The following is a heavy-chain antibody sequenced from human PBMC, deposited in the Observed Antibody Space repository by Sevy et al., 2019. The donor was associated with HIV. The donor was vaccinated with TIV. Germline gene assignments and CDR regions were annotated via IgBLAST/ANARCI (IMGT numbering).Heavy chain of an antibody. J-gene: IGHJ4*02. V-gene: IGHV4-34*01. CDR2: INHSGST. CDR1: GGSFSGYY. CDR3: ASLYPHPDY. Sequence: SETLSLTCAVYGGSFSGYYWSWIRQPPGKGLEWIGEINHSGSTNYNPSLKSRVTISVDTSKNQFSLKLGSVTAADTAVYYCASLYPHPDYWGQGTLVTVSS. D-gene: IGHD2-15*01.